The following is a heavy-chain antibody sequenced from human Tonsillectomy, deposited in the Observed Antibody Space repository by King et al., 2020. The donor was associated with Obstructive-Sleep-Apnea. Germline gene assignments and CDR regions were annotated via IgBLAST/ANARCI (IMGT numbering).Heavy chain of an antibody. CDR3: AREVHGGFDY. D-gene: IGHD3-10*01. Sequence: QLVQSGGGVVQPGRSLILSCAASGFTFSSFAMHWVRQAPGKGLEWVGIISYDGNTEFNADSVKGRFTIFRDNSRSTLFLQMNSLRPEDTAVYYCAREVHGGFDYWGQGTLVTVPS. J-gene: IGHJ4*02. V-gene: IGHV3-30-3*01. CDR2: ISYDGNTE. CDR1: GFTFSSFA.